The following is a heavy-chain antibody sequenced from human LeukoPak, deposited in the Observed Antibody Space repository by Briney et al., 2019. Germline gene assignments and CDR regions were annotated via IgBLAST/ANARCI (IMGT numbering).Heavy chain of an antibody. V-gene: IGHV1-2*02. CDR1: GYTFTGYC. J-gene: IGHJ4*02. D-gene: IGHD2-15*01. CDR3: ARIVVVAATDTHFDY. Sequence: ASVKVSCKASGYTFTGYCMHWVRQAPGQGLEWMGWINPNSGGTNYAQKFQGRVTMTRDTSISTAYMELSRLRSDDTAVYYCARIVVVAATDTHFDYWGQGTLVTVSS. CDR2: INPNSGGT.